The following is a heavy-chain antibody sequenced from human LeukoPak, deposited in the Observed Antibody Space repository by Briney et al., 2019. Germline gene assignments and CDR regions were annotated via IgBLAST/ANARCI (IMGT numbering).Heavy chain of an antibody. D-gene: IGHD3-10*01. CDR1: GFTFTNFA. CDR2: ISGGGEHT. V-gene: IGHV3-21*01. J-gene: IGHJ3*02. Sequence: GGSLRLSCAASGFTFTNFAMKWVRQAPGKGLEWVADISGGGEHTFYADSVKGRFTISRDNAKNSLYLQMNSLRAEDTAVYYCARFTMVRGVGAFDIWGQGTMVTVSS. CDR3: ARFTMVRGVGAFDI.